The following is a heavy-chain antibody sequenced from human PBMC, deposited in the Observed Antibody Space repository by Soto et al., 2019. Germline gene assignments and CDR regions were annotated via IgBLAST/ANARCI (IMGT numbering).Heavy chain of an antibody. V-gene: IGHV3-23*01. D-gene: IGHD1-26*01. CDR1: GFTFSSCA. Sequence: GGSLRLSCAASGFTFSSCAMGWVRQAPGKGLEWVSDISGSGGSTYYADSVKGRFTISRDNSKNTLYLQMNSLRAEDTAVYYCAKDQGSWTLFDYWGQGTLVTVS. J-gene: IGHJ4*02. CDR2: ISGSGGST. CDR3: AKDQGSWTLFDY.